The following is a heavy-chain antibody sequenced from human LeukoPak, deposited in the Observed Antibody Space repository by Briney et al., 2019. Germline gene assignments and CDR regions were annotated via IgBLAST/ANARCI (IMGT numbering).Heavy chain of an antibody. V-gene: IGHV3-48*03. CDR3: ARDEDGDQDFDY. Sequence: GGSLRLSCAASGCTFSSYGMTWVRQAPGKGLEWVSHISSGGHGISYEDSVKGRFIISRDDAESSLYLQMNSLRAEDTAVYYCARDEDGDQDFDYWGQGTLVTVSS. D-gene: IGHD7-27*01. J-gene: IGHJ4*02. CDR2: ISSGGHGI. CDR1: GCTFSSYG.